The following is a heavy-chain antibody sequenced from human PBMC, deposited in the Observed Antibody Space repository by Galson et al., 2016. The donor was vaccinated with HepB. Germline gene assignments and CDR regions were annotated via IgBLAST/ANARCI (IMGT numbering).Heavy chain of an antibody. Sequence: SLRLSCAASGFSFSTYSVNWVRQAPGKGLDWVASINVRGTYIYHAKSVKGRFTISRDNARPSVYLQMNSLRREDTAVYYRAGDRGWPTPSFDSWGQGMLVTVSS. CDR3: AGDRGWPTPSFDS. CDR2: INVRGTYI. J-gene: IGHJ5*01. V-gene: IGHV3-21*01. CDR1: GFSFSTYS. D-gene: IGHD3-10*01.